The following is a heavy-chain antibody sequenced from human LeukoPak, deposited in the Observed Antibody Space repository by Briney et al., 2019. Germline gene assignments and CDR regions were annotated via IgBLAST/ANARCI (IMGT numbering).Heavy chain of an antibody. CDR2: VNSDGSWT. D-gene: IGHD2-2*01. J-gene: IGHJ4*02. Sequence: GSLRLSCAASGNYWMHWVRQAPGKGLVWVSHVNSDGSWTSHADSVKGRFTISKDNAKNTVYQQMNNLRTEGTAVYYCVSFYETNWGRGTLVTVSS. CDR1: GNYW. CDR3: VSFYETN. V-gene: IGHV3-74*01.